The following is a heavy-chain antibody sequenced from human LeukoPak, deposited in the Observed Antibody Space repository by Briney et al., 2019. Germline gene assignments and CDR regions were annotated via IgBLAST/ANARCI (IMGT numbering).Heavy chain of an antibody. CDR1: GFTFSNAW. CDR3: TTDSIQLWLPTAFDY. V-gene: IGHV3-15*01. D-gene: IGHD5-18*01. Sequence: AGGSLRLSCAASGFTFSNAWMSWVRQAPGKGLEWVGRIKSKTDGGTTDYAAPVKGRFTISRDDSKNTLYLQMNSLKTEDTAVYYCTTDSIQLWLPTAFDYWGQGTLVTVSS. CDR2: IKSKTDGGTT. J-gene: IGHJ4*02.